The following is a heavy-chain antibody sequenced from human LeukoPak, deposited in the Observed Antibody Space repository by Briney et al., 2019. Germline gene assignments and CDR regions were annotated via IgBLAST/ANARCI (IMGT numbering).Heavy chain of an antibody. V-gene: IGHV3-11*01. D-gene: IGHD3-10*01. CDR3: ATRFGLDYYYYYMDV. J-gene: IGHJ6*03. CDR1: GFTFSDYY. Sequence: GGSLRLSCAASGFTFSDYYMSWIRQAPGKGLEWVSYISGSRNIMYYADSVKGRFTISRDNAKNSLFLQMTSLRADDTAVYYCATRFGLDYYYYYMDVWGKGTTVTVSS. CDR2: ISGSRNIM.